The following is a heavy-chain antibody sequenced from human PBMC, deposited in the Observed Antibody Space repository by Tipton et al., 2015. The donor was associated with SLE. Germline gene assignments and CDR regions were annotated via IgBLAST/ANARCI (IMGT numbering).Heavy chain of an antibody. Sequence: SLRLSCAASGFTFSSYWMSWVRQAPGKGLEWVANIKQDGSEKYYVDSVKGRFTISRDNAKNSLYLQMNSLRAEDTAVYYCAKDTGSSWPYFDYRGQGTLVTVSS. CDR3: AKDTGSSWPYFDY. V-gene: IGHV3-7*01. D-gene: IGHD6-13*01. J-gene: IGHJ4*02. CDR1: GFTFSSYW. CDR2: IKQDGSEK.